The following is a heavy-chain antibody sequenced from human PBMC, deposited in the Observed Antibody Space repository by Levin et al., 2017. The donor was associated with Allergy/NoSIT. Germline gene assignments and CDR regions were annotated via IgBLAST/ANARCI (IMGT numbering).Heavy chain of an antibody. CDR2: INHSGST. CDR3: ARVGITIFGVAASFDY. CDR1: GGSFSGYY. D-gene: IGHD3-3*01. J-gene: IGHJ4*02. Sequence: SETLSLTCAVYGGSFSGYYWSWIRQPPGKGLEWIGEINHSGSTNYNPSLKSRVTISVDTSKNQFSLKLSSVTAADTAVYYCARVGITIFGVAASFDYWGQGTLVTVSS. V-gene: IGHV4-34*01.